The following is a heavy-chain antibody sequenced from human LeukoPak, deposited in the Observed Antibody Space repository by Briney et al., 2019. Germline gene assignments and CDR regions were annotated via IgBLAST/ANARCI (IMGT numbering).Heavy chain of an antibody. J-gene: IGHJ4*02. CDR2: IIPILGIA. CDR1: GGTFSSYA. Sequence: SVKVSCKASGGTFSSYAISWVRQAPGQGLEWMGRIIPILGIANYAQKFQGRVTITADKSTSTAYTELSSLRSEDTAVYYCARLPHGDTILVWGQGTLVTVSS. CDR3: ARLPHGDTILV. V-gene: IGHV1-69*04. D-gene: IGHD3-3*01.